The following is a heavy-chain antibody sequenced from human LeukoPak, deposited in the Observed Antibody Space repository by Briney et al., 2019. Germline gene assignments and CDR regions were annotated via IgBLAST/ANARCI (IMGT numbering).Heavy chain of an antibody. V-gene: IGHV3-74*01. D-gene: IGHD6-19*01. J-gene: IGHJ4*02. CDR3: ARNVGWYFDY. CDR1: GFTFSRYW. CDR2: LNSDGSST. Sequence: GGSPRLSCAASGFTFSRYWMHWVRQAPGKGLVWVSRLNSDGSSTSYADSVKGRFTISRDNSMNTLFLQMNSLRAEDTAVYYCARNVGWYFDYWGQGTLVTVSS.